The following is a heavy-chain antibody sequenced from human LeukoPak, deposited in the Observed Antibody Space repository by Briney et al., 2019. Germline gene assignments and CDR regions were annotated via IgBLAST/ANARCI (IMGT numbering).Heavy chain of an antibody. CDR1: GYAFSSYG. CDR3: ARDWHSVSSTREIYFDY. D-gene: IGHD5/OR15-5a*01. J-gene: IGHJ4*02. Sequence: GASVKVSCKASGYAFSSYGISWVRQAPGQGLEWMGWISGYNGNTNYAQKLRGRVTMTTDTSTTTAYMELRSLRYDDTAVYDCARDWHSVSSTREIYFDYWGQGTLVTVSS. CDR2: ISGYNGNT. V-gene: IGHV1-18*01.